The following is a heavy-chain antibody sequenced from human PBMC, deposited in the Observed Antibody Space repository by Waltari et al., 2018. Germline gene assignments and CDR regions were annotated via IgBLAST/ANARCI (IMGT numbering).Heavy chain of an antibody. J-gene: IGHJ2*01. Sequence: EVQLVESGGALVQPGGSLKLSCVGSGFSLSGPAIHWVRQAPGAGLEWVGHIRNKANNYAREIAGSVRGRFTISRDDSKNTVFLQMDRVTVEDTAVYLCSRVASYWYFDLWGRGTLVTVSS. CDR2: IRNKANNYAR. V-gene: IGHV3-73*01. CDR3: SRVASYWYFDL. CDR1: GFSLSGPA.